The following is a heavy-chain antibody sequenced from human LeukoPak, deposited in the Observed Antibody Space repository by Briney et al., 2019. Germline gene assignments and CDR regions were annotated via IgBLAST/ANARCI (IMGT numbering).Heavy chain of an antibody. CDR2: MNPNSGNT. Sequence: ASVKVSCKASGYTFTSYDINWVRQANGQGLEWKGWMNPNSGNTGYAQKFQGRVTMTRNTSISTAYMELGSLRSEDTAVYYCARAPSLIAARYYWFDPWGQGTLVTVSS. D-gene: IGHD6-6*01. J-gene: IGHJ5*02. CDR1: GYTFTSYD. V-gene: IGHV1-8*01. CDR3: ARAPSLIAARYYWFDP.